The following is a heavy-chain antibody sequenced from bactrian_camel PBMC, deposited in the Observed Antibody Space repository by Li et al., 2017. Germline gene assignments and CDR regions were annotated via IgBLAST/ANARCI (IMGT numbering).Heavy chain of an antibody. CDR1: GATAGRHC. Sequence: LRLSCAASGATAGRHCMAWFRQVPGKERETVASIRTGYPFTSDYHASVEGRFTISQDNAKNAVYLQMNSLEPEDTGMYYCTADLGCTDFAGPIYAFAPHKDWGQGTQVTVS. D-gene: IGHD1*01. V-gene: IGHV3S25*01. J-gene: IGHJ4*01. CDR3: TADLGCTDFAGPIYAFAPHKD. CDR2: IRTGYPFT.